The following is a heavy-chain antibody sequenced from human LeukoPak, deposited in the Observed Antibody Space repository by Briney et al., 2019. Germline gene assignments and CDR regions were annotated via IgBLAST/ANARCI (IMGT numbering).Heavy chain of an antibody. D-gene: IGHD2/OR15-2a*01. CDR2: IYYSGST. CDR1: GGSISSHY. J-gene: IGHJ4*02. V-gene: IGHV4-59*11. Sequence: SETLSLTRTVSGGSISSHYWSWIRQPPGKGLEWIGYIYYSGSTNYNPSLKSRVTISVDTSKNQFSLKLSSATAADTAVYYCARDLSLSGGELSSWGQGTLVTVSS. CDR3: ARDLSLSGGELSS.